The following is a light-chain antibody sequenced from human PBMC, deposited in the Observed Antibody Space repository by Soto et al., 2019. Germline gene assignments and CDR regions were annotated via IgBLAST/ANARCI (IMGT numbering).Light chain of an antibody. CDR2: AAS. Sequence: EIVLTQSPGTLSLSPGERATLSCRASQSVSSSYLAWYQQKPGQAPRLLIYAASGRATGIPDRFSGSGSGTDFTLTITRLEPEDFAVYYCQQYGSSPLTFGGGNKVEIK. CDR1: QSVSSSY. CDR3: QQYGSSPLT. J-gene: IGKJ4*01. V-gene: IGKV3-20*01.